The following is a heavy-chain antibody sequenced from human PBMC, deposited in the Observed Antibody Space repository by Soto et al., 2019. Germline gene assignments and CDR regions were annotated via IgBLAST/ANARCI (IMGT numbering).Heavy chain of an antibody. CDR1: GFTFDDYA. CDR3: ATARRDVYNFRGPKPEYYYSGMDV. D-gene: IGHD1-1*01. J-gene: IGHJ6*02. V-gene: IGHV3-9*01. Sequence: EVQLVESGGGLVQPGRSLRLSCAASGFTFDDYAMHWVRQAPGKGLEWVSGISWNSGSIGYADSVKGRFTISRDNAKNSLYLQMNSLSAEDTDMYYCATARRDVYNFRGPKPEYYYSGMDVWGQGTTVTVSS. CDR2: ISWNSGSI.